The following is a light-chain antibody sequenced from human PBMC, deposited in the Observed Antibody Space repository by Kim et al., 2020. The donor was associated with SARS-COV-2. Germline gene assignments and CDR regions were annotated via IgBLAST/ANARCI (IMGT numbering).Light chain of an antibody. CDR1: SSNIGINI. J-gene: IGLJ3*02. CDR2: GNS. CDR3: AAWDDCLNVWV. Sequence: QSVLTQLPSASGTPGQRVTIFCSGSSSNIGINIVSWFQQLPETAPKLLFYGNSHRPSGVPDRFSGSKSGTSASLAIRGLQSEDEADYYCAAWDDCLNVWVVGGGTQLTVL. V-gene: IGLV1-44*01.